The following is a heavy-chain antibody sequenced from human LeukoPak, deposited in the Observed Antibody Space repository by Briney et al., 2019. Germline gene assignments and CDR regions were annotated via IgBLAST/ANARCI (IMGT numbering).Heavy chain of an antibody. CDR2: IYYSGST. V-gene: IGHV4-31*03. CDR3: ARVGTIFGVVDY. J-gene: IGHJ4*02. D-gene: IGHD3-3*01. Sequence: SQTLSLTCTVSVGSISSGGYYWSWIRQHPGKGLEWIGYIYYSGSTYYNPSLKSRVTISVDTSKNQFSLKLSSVTAADTAVYYCARVGTIFGVVDYWGQGTLVTVSS. CDR1: VGSISSGGYY.